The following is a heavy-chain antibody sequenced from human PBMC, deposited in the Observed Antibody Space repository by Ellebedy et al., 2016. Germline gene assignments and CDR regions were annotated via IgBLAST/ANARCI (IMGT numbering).Heavy chain of an antibody. CDR2: IKQDGSEK. CDR1: GFTFSSYW. D-gene: IGHD3-3*01. Sequence: GESLKISXAASGFTFSSYWMSWVRQAPGKGLEWVANIKQDGSEKYYVDSVTGRFTISRDNAKNSLYLQMNSLRVEDTAVYYCARETYYDFWSGHSPVDYWGQGTLVTVSS. J-gene: IGHJ4*02. V-gene: IGHV3-7*01. CDR3: ARETYYDFWSGHSPVDY.